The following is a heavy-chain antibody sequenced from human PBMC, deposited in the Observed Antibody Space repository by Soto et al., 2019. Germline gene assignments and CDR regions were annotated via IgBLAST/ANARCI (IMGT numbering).Heavy chain of an antibody. V-gene: IGHV3-53*02. Sequence: EVRLVETGGGLIQPGGSLRLCCSASGFTVSGTYMTWVRQAPGKGLEWVSVMYSHGGTNYADSMKGRFTFSRDNSKNTVYLKMNSLTVETSAVYYCAHSGTSWTHCAYVGEGTLVTVTS. CDR2: MYSHGGT. J-gene: IGHJ4*02. D-gene: IGHD6-13*01. CDR1: GFTVSGTY. CDR3: AHSGTSWTHCAY.